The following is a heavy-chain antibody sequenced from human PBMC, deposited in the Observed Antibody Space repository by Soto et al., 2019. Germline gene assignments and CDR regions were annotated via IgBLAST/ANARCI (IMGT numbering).Heavy chain of an antibody. V-gene: IGHV1-18*04. D-gene: IGHD1-20*01. CDR3: ARVEITGTYYYYGMDV. J-gene: IGHJ6*02. CDR2: ISAYNGNT. CDR1: GYTFTSYG. Sequence: ASVKVSCKASGYTFTSYGISWVRQAPGQGLEWMGWISAYNGNTNYAQKLQGRVTMTTDTSTSTAYMELRSLRSDDTAVYYCARVEITGTYYYYGMDVWGQGTTVTV.